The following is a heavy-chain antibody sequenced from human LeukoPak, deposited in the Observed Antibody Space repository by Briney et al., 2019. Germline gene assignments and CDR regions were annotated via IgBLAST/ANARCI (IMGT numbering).Heavy chain of an antibody. CDR1: GFTFRNAW. CDR2: IKSKKDGGTT. CDR3: STFADDGY. Sequence: GGSLRLSCAASGFTFRNAWMSWVRQAPGKGLEWVGRIKSKKDGGTTDYATPVKGSFTISRDDSKNTVYLQMNSLKTEDTALYYCSTFADDGYWGQGTLVTVSS. V-gene: IGHV3-15*01. D-gene: IGHD3-16*01. J-gene: IGHJ4*02.